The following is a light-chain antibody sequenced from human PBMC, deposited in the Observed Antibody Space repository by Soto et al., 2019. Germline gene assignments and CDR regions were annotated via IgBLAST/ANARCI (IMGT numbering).Light chain of an antibody. CDR2: TTS. J-gene: IGKJ2*01. CDR3: QQFGGSPPYT. V-gene: IGKV3-20*01. Sequence: EIVLTQSPGTLSLSPGERATLSCRASQSISSSYLAWYQQKPGQAPRLLIYTTSTRATGIPDRFSGSGSGTDFTLTISRLEPEDFAVYYCQQFGGSPPYTFGQGT. CDR1: QSISSSY.